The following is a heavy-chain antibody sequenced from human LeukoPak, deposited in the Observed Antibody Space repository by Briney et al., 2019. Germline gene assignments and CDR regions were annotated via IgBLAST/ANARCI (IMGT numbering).Heavy chain of an antibody. J-gene: IGHJ6*02. V-gene: IGHV3-48*03. CDR3: ARDDWVTHSPGIAAAALRGYYYYGMDV. Sequence: GGSLRLSCAASGFAFSSYEMNWVRQAPGKGLEWVSYISSSGSTIYYADSVKGRFTISRDNAKNSLYLQMNSLRAEDTAVYYCARDDWVTHSPGIAAAALRGYYYYGMDVWGQGTTVTVSS. D-gene: IGHD6-13*01. CDR1: GFAFSSYE. CDR2: ISSSGSTI.